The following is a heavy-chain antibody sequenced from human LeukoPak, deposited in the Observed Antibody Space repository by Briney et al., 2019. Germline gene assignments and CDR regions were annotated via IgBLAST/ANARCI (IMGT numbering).Heavy chain of an antibody. CDR2: ISYDGSNK. Sequence: GGSLRLSCAASGFTFISYGMHWVRQAPGKGLEWGAGISYDGSNKYYADSVKGRFTISRDNSKNTLYLQMNSLRAEDTAVYYCAKDLDIYGDYDLPDYWGQGTLVTVSS. D-gene: IGHD4-17*01. CDR1: GFTFISYG. V-gene: IGHV3-30*18. CDR3: AKDLDIYGDYDLPDY. J-gene: IGHJ4*02.